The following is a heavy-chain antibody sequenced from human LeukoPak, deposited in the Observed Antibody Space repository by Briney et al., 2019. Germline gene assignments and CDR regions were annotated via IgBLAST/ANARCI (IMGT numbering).Heavy chain of an antibody. Sequence: GGSLRLSCAASGFTFSSYAMHWVRQAQGKGLEWVAVISYDGSNKYYADSVKGRFSISRDNSKNTLYLQMNSLRAEDTAVYYCAKDLRAVAGYGFDYWGQGTLVTVSS. J-gene: IGHJ4*02. D-gene: IGHD6-19*01. V-gene: IGHV3-30*04. CDR3: AKDLRAVAGYGFDY. CDR2: ISYDGSNK. CDR1: GFTFSSYA.